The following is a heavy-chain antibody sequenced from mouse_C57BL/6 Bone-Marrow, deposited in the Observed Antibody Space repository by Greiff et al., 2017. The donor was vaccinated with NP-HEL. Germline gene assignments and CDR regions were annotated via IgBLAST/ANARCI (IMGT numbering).Heavy chain of an antibody. CDR1: GYTFTSYW. CDR2: IDPSDSYT. Sequence: QVQLQQPGAELVKPGASVKLSCKASGYTFTSYWMQWVKQRPGQGLEWIGEIDPSDSYTNYNQKFKGKATLTVDTSSSTAYMQLSSLTSEDSAVYYCARRAYYSIWFAYWGQGTLVTVSA. CDR3: ARRAYYSIWFAY. V-gene: IGHV1-50*01. D-gene: IGHD2-5*01. J-gene: IGHJ3*01.